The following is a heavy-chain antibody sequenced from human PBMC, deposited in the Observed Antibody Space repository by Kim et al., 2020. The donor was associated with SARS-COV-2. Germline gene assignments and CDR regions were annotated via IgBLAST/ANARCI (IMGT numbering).Heavy chain of an antibody. V-gene: IGHV1-69*04. CDR3: ARVGQYYDGSGSYPVLFDY. J-gene: IGHJ4*02. D-gene: IGHD3-10*01. Sequence: RVTITADKSKSTAYMELSSLRSEDTAVYYCARVGQYYDGSGSYPVLFDYWGQGTLVTVSS.